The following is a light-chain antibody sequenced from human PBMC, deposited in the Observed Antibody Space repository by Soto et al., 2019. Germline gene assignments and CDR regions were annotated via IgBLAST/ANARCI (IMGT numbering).Light chain of an antibody. J-gene: IGKJ1*01. CDR2: GAS. CDR1: QSVSSN. CDR3: QQYNNWRGA. V-gene: IGKV3-15*01. Sequence: EIVMTQSPATLSVSPGERATLSCRASQSVSSNLAWYQQKPGQAPRLLIYGASTRATGIPARFSGSGSGTDFTLTINSLQSEDFAVYYCQQYNNWRGAFGQGTKVEI.